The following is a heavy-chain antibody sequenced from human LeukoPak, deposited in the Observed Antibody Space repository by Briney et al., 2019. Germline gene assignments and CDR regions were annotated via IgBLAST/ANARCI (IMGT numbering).Heavy chain of an antibody. CDR2: INGDGGVT. CDR3: TRGSSAYDY. J-gene: IGHJ4*02. V-gene: IGHV3-74*01. CDR1: GFTFSTYR. D-gene: IGHD5-12*01. Sequence: PGGSLRLSCSASGFTFSTYRIHWVRQAPGKGLVWVSRINGDGGVTSYADSVKGRFTISRDNAKSTLYLQMNSLRAEDTAVYYCTRGSSAYDYWGQGTLVTVSS.